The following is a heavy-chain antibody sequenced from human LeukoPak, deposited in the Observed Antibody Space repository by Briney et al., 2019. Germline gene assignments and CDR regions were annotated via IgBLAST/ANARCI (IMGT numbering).Heavy chain of an antibody. CDR3: ARSKSVWELAFDY. CDR2: ISSSSSYI. Sequence: GGSLRLSCAASGFTFSSYSMNWVRQAPGKGLEWVSSISSSSSYIYYADSVKGRFTISRDNAKNSLYLQMNSLRAEDTAVYYCARSKSVWELAFDYWGQGTLVTVSS. D-gene: IGHD1-26*01. V-gene: IGHV3-21*01. J-gene: IGHJ4*02. CDR1: GFTFSSYS.